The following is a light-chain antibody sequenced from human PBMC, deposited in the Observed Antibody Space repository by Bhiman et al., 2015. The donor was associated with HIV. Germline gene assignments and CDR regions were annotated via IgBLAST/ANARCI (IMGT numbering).Light chain of an antibody. V-gene: IGLV3-27*01. Sequence: SYELTQPPSVSVAPGKTARITCAGHHFGLKSVHWYQLKPGQAPLLVIYSDSARPSGIPERFFGSSSGTTVTLTISGAQVEDEADYYCYSAADNNLREFGGGTKLTVL. J-gene: IGLJ2*01. CDR3: YSAADNNLRE. CDR2: SDS. CDR1: HFGLKS.